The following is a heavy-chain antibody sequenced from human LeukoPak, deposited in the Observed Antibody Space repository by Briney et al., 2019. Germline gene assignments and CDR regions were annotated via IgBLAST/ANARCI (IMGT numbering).Heavy chain of an antibody. CDR2: ISGDGGST. CDR3: AKLRQHVDY. CDR1: GFTFDDYA. V-gene: IGHV3-43*02. D-gene: IGHD6-6*01. J-gene: IGHJ4*02. Sequence: GGSLRLSYAASGFTFDDYAMHWVRQAPGKGLEWVSLISGDGGSTYYADSVKGRFTISRDNSKNSLYLQMNSLRTEDIALYYCAKLRQHVDYWGQGTLVTVSS.